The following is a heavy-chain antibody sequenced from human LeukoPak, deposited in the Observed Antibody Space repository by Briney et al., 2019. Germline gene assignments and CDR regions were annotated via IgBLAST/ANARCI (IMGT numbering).Heavy chain of an antibody. V-gene: IGHV5-51*01. CDR3: ARLWDSSGYIIDY. J-gene: IGHJ4*02. CDR1: GYSFTSYW. CDR2: IYPGDSDT. Sequence: KAGESLKISCKGSGYSFTSYWIGWVRQMPGKGLEWMGIIYPGDSDTTYSPSFQGQVTISADKSISTAYLQWSSLKASDTAMYYCARLWDSSGYIIDYWGQGTLVTVSS. D-gene: IGHD3-22*01.